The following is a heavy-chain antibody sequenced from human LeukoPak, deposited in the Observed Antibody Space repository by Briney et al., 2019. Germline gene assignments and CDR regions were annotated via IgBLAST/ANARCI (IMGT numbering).Heavy chain of an antibody. CDR2: MRQDGSEI. J-gene: IGHJ4*02. D-gene: IGHD6-13*01. CDR1: GFPFNVQT. CDR3: AKEKQRNFDY. V-gene: IGHV3-7*01. Sequence: GGSLRLSCAASGFPFNVQTMSWVRQAPGKGLDWVASMRQDGSEIYYVDSVKGRFTISRDNPKNSLYLQMNSLRAEDTAVYYCAKEKQRNFDYWGQGTLVTVSS.